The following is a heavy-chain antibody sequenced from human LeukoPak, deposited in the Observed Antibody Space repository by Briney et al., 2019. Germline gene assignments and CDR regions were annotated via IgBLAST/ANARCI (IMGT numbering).Heavy chain of an antibody. CDR3: AKQSNSESSTYDY. Sequence: PGGSLRLSCEASGFHFTTYGMTWVRQAPGKGLEWVSTFNGGGGNTYYTDSVKGRFTISRDNSKNTLYLQMNSLRGDDTAVYYCAKQSNSESSTYDYWGQGTLVTVSS. V-gene: IGHV3-23*01. CDR2: FNGGGGNT. J-gene: IGHJ4*02. CDR1: GFHFTTYG. D-gene: IGHD2/OR15-2a*01.